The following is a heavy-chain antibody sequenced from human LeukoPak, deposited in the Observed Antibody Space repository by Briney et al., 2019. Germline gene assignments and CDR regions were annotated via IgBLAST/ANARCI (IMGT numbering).Heavy chain of an antibody. CDR3: ARSIGAAGYMDV. CDR1: GFTFSSYG. D-gene: IGHD6-13*01. CDR2: IRYDGSNK. J-gene: IGHJ6*03. Sequence: GGSLRLSCAASGFTFSSYGMHWVRQAPGKGLEWVAFIRYDGSNKYYADSVKGRFTISRDNSKNTLYLQMKSLRAEDTAVYYCARSIGAAGYMDVWGKGTTVTVSS. V-gene: IGHV3-30*02.